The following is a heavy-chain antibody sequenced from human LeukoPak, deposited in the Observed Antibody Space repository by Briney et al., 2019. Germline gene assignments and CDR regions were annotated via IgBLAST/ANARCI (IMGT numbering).Heavy chain of an antibody. CDR3: ATHEHFDY. CDR1: GFTFSSYA. CDR2: ISYDGSNK. Sequence: PGGSLRLSCVASGFTFSSYAMHWVRQARGKGLAGVAVISYDGSNKYYADSVKGRFTISRDNSKNTLYLQKNSLRAEDTAVYYCATHEHFDYWGQGTLVTVSS. V-gene: IGHV3-30*04. J-gene: IGHJ4*02.